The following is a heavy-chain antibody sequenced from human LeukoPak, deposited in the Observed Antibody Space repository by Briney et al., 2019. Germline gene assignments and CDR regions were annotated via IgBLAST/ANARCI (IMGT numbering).Heavy chain of an antibody. CDR3: AKPPGGP. V-gene: IGHV3-30*18. CDR2: ISYDGSNK. J-gene: IGHJ5*02. Sequence: GGSLRLSCAASGFTFSSYGMHWVRQAPGKGLEWVAVISYDGSNKYYADSVKGRFTISRDNSKNTLYLQMNSLRAEDTAVYYCAKPPGGPWGQGTLVTVSP. CDR1: GFTFSSYG. D-gene: IGHD2-2*01.